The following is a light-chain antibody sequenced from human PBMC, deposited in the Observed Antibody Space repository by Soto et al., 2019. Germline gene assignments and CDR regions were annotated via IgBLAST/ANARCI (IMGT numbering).Light chain of an antibody. CDR3: KQYKEWPPFT. CDR1: QYVSNK. CDR2: GAS. V-gene: IGKV3-15*01. J-gene: IGKJ5*01. Sequence: EIAMTQSPATLSVSPGETATLSCRASQYVSNKVAWYQQKPGQAPSLLILGASTRATGVPARFSGSGSGTEFTLSISSLQSEDFAVYYCKQYKEWPPFTFGQGTRLEIK.